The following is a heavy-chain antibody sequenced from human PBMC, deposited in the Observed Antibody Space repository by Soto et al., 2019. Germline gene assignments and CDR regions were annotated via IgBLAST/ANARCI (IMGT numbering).Heavy chain of an antibody. CDR1: GGAISGYY. J-gene: IGHJ4*02. V-gene: IGHV4-59*12. D-gene: IGHD2-21*02. CDR2: IYHSGST. Sequence: SETLSLTCTVTGGAISGYYWTWIRQSDGEGLEWIGEIYHSGSTNYNPSLKSRVTISVDKSKNQFSLKLSSVTAADTAVYYCASLKSKTPIGTVDYWGQGTLVTVSS. CDR3: ASLKSKTPIGTVDY.